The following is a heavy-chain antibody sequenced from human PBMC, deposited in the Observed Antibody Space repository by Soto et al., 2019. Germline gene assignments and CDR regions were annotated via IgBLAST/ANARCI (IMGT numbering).Heavy chain of an antibody. D-gene: IGHD1-26*01. CDR2: IYCNDDK. CDR3: AHRHNAREWELHPFDY. V-gene: IGHV2-5*01. CDR1: GFSLSTSGVG. J-gene: IGHJ4*02. Sequence: GSGPTLVNPTQTLTLTCTFSGFSLSTSGVGVGWIRQPPGKALEWLALIYCNDDKRYSPSLKSRLTITKATSKNQVVLTMTNMDPVDTATYYCAHRHNAREWELHPFDYWGQGTLVTVSS.